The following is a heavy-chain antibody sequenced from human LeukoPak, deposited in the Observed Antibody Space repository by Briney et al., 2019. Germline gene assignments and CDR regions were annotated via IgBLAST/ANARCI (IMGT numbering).Heavy chain of an antibody. CDR1: GGSFGGYY. V-gene: IGHV4-34*01. Sequence: SETLSLTCAVYGGSFGGYYWSWIRQPPGKGLEWIGEINHSGSTNYNPSLKSRVTISVDTPKNQFSLKLSSVTAADTAVYYCARGGVGSSMYFDYWGQGTLVTVSS. D-gene: IGHD6-6*01. J-gene: IGHJ4*02. CDR2: INHSGST. CDR3: ARGGVGSSMYFDY.